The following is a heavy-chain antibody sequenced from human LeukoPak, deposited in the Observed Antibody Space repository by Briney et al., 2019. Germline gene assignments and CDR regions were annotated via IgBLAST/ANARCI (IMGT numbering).Heavy chain of an antibody. CDR1: GFTFSSYD. V-gene: IGHV3-13*01. J-gene: IGHJ6*03. D-gene: IGHD7-27*01. Sequence: PGGSLRLSCAASGFTFSSYDMHWVRQATGKGLEWVSAIGTAGDTYYPGSVKGRFTISRENAKNSLYLQMNSLRAADTAVYYCARSHNWGSGYYYYYMDVWGKGTTVTVSS. CDR3: ARSHNWGSGYYYYYMDV. CDR2: IGTAGDT.